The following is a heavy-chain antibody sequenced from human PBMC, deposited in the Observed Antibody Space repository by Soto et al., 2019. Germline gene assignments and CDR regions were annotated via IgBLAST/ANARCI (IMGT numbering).Heavy chain of an antibody. V-gene: IGHV1-69*12. D-gene: IGHD2-15*01. J-gene: IGHJ6*02. CDR1: GGTFSTYA. Sequence: QVQLVQSGAEVKKPGSSVKVSCKSSGGTFSTYAISWVRQAPGQGLEWMGGIIPIFGTANYAQKFQGRVTINADESTTTAYLEPXSLRSEDTAVYYCARDEMVVATGSRTWHYYYGMDVWGQGTTVTVSS. CDR2: IIPIFGTA. CDR3: ARDEMVVATGSRTWHYYYGMDV.